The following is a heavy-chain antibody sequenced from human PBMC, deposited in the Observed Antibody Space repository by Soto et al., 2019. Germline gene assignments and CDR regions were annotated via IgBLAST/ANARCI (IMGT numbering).Heavy chain of an antibody. J-gene: IGHJ5*02. D-gene: IGHD3-10*01. CDR2: IYSGGST. Sequence: PGGSLRLSCAASGFTVSSNYMSWVRQAPGKGLEWVSVIYSGGSTYYADSVKGRFTISRDNSKNTLYLQMNSLRAEDTAVYYCARVTSAGLLWFGESSGWFVPWGQATLVTVFS. CDR3: ARVTSAGLLWFGESSGWFVP. V-gene: IGHV3-53*01. CDR1: GFTVSSNY.